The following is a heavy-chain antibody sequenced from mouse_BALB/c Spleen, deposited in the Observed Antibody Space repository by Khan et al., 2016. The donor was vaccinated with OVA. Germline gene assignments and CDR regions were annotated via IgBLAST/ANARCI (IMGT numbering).Heavy chain of an antibody. V-gene: IGHV5-6*01. Sequence: EVELVESGGDLVKPGGSLKLSCAASGFTFSSYSMSWFRQTPDKRLDWVASISSGGDYTYYPDSVKGRFTISRDNAKNTLYLQRSDLKAEDTAMYYGADHLTGSSAYGGQGTLVTVSA. CDR2: ISSGGDYT. D-gene: IGHD4-1*01. CDR3: ADHLTGSSAY. J-gene: IGHJ3*01. CDR1: GFTFSSYS.